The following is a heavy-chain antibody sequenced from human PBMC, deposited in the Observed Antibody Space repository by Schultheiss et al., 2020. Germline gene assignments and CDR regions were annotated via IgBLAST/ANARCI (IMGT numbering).Heavy chain of an antibody. CDR1: GFTFSSYG. Sequence: GGSLRLSCAASGFTFSSYGMHWVRQAPGKGLVWVSRINSDGSSTSYADSVKGRFTISRDNSKNTLYLQMNSLRAEDTAVYYCAGGIVVPAALDYWGQGTLVTVSS. V-gene: IGHV3-74*01. CDR2: INSDGSST. J-gene: IGHJ4*02. CDR3: AGGIVVPAALDY. D-gene: IGHD2-2*01.